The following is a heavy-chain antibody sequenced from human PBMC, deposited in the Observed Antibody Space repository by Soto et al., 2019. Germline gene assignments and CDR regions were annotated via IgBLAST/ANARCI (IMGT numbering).Heavy chain of an antibody. V-gene: IGHV4-30-4*01. D-gene: IGHD3-16*01. CDR1: GVSIISGDYY. CDR2: IYYSGNT. J-gene: IGHJ6*02. Sequence: SETHSLTCAVSGVSIISGDYYWNWIRKPPGKGLEWIGNIYYSGNTDCNPSLKSRVTISVDTSKNQFSLNLSSVTAADSAVYYCAGQPTAGSFYDLGSYYYYYGMDVWGQGTTVTV. CDR3: AGQPTAGSFYDLGSYYYYYGMDV.